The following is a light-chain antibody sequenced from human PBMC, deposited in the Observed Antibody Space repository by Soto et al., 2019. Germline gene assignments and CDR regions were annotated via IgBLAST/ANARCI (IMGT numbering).Light chain of an antibody. Sequence: EIVMTQSPATLSVSPGERATLSCRASQSVSSNLAWYQQKPGQAPRLLIYGASTRATGIPARFSGSGSGTAFTLTISSLQSEDFAVYYCQQYNNWHSLTFGGGTKVEIK. CDR3: QQYNNWHSLT. CDR1: QSVSSN. V-gene: IGKV3-15*01. CDR2: GAS. J-gene: IGKJ4*01.